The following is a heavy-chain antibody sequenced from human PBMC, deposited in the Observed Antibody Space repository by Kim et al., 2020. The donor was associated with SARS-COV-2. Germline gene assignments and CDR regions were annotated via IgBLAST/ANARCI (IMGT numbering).Heavy chain of an antibody. Sequence: ASVKVSCKASGYTFTGYYMHWVRQAPGQGLEWMGRINPNSGGTNYAQKFQGRVTMTRDTSISTAYMELSRLRSDDTAVYYCARAAPVLAIWFGELLYWGQGTLVTVSS. J-gene: IGHJ4*02. CDR1: GYTFTGYY. CDR2: INPNSGGT. D-gene: IGHD3-10*01. CDR3: ARAAPVLAIWFGELLY. V-gene: IGHV1-2*06.